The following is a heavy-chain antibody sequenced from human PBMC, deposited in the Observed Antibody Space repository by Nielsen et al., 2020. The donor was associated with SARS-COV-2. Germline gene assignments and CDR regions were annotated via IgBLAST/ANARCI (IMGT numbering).Heavy chain of an antibody. D-gene: IGHD6-13*01. V-gene: IGHV3-30*04. CDR2: ISYDGSNK. CDR1: GFTFSSYA. CDR3: ATIAAAGTTYYYYGMDV. Sequence: GESLKISCAASGFTFSSYAMHWVRQAPGKGLEWVAVISYDGSNKYYADSVKGRFTISRDNAKNSLYLQMNSLRDEDTAVYYCATIAAAGTTYYYYGMDVWGQGTTVTVSS. J-gene: IGHJ6*02.